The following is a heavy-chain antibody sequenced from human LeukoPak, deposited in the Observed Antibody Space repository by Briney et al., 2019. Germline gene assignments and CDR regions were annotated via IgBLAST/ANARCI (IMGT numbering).Heavy chain of an antibody. J-gene: IGHJ4*02. Sequence: ASVKVSYKASGYTFTGYYMHWVRQAPGQGLEWMGRINPNSGGTNYAQKFQGRVTMTRDTSISTAYMELSRLRSDDTAVYYCARDPDIAAAGDDYWGQGTLVTVSS. CDR3: ARDPDIAAAGDDY. D-gene: IGHD6-13*01. CDR1: GYTFTGYY. CDR2: INPNSGGT. V-gene: IGHV1-2*06.